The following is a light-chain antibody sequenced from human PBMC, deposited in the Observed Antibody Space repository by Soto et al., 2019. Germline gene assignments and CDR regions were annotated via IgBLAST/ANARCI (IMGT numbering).Light chain of an antibody. V-gene: IGLV1-44*01. CDR3: EAWDDSLYGAV. CDR2: NND. J-gene: IGLJ2*01. CDR1: SSNIGANP. Sequence: QSVLTQPPSASGTPGQRVTISCCGSSSNIGANPINWYQQLPGPAPKLLIYNNDQRPSGVPDRFSASKSGTSASLAISGLQSEYEADYYCEAWDDSLYGAVLGGGTKVTVL.